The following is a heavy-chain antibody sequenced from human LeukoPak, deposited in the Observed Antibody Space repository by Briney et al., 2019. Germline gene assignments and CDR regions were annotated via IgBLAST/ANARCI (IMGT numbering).Heavy chain of an antibody. J-gene: IGHJ3*02. Sequence: GGSLRLSCAASGFTFSSYGMHWVRQAPGKGLEWVAVISYDGSNKYYADSVKGRFTISRDNSKNTLYLQMNSLRAEDTAVYYSAKRWELPDDAFDIWGQGTMVTVSS. V-gene: IGHV3-30*18. D-gene: IGHD1-26*01. CDR3: AKRWELPDDAFDI. CDR2: ISYDGSNK. CDR1: GFTFSSYG.